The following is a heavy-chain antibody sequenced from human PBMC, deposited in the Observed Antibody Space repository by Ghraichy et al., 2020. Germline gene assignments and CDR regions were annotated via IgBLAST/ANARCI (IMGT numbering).Heavy chain of an antibody. J-gene: IGHJ2*01. CDR1: GGSFSGYY. CDR3: ARGGDYGGNSLDWYFDL. CDR2: INHSGST. D-gene: IGHD4-23*01. V-gene: IGHV4-34*01. Sequence: SETLSLTCAVYGGSFSGYYWSWIRQPPGKGLEWIGEINHSGSTNYNPSLKSRVTISVDTSKNQFSLKLSSVTAADTAVYYCARGGDYGGNSLDWYFDLWGRGTLVTVSS.